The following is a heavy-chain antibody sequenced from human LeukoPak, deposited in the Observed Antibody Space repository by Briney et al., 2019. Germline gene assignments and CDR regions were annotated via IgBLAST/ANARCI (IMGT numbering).Heavy chain of an antibody. Sequence: GGSLRLSCAASGFTFSSYGMHWVRQAPGKGLKWVAVISYDGSNKYYADSVKGRFTISRDNSKNTLYLQMNSLRAEDTAVYYCAKGVGATDYWGQGTLVTVSS. V-gene: IGHV3-30*18. CDR3: AKGVGATDY. CDR2: ISYDGSNK. CDR1: GFTFSSYG. J-gene: IGHJ4*02. D-gene: IGHD1-26*01.